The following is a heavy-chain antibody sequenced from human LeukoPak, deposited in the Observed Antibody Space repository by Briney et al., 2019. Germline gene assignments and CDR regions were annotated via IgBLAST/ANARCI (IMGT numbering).Heavy chain of an antibody. CDR2: ISSSSSYI. CDR3: ATDYGGNS. D-gene: IGHD4-23*01. V-gene: IGHV3-21*01. Sequence: GGSLRLSCAASGFTVSSNYMSWVRQAPGKGLEWVSSISSSSSYIYYADSVKGRFTISRDNAKNSLYLQMNSLRAEDTAVYYCATDYGGNSWGQGTLVTVSS. J-gene: IGHJ4*02. CDR1: GFTVSSNY.